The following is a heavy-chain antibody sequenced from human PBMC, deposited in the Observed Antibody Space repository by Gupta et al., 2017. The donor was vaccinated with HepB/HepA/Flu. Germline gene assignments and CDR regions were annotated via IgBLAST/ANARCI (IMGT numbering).Heavy chain of an antibody. J-gene: IGHJ6*02. CDR3: ARVRRGYRYYGTESFYYGMDV. D-gene: IGHD5-18*01. CDR2: INHSGTT. CDR1: GGSFSGYY. V-gene: IGHV4-34*02. Sequence: QVQLQQWVAGLLKPSETLSLTCAVSGGSFSGYYWSWTRQVPGKGLEWIAEINHSGTTNYNPSLQSRVTISADTSKNQFSLNLNSVTAADTGVYYCARVRRGYRYYGTESFYYGMDVWGQGTTVTVSS.